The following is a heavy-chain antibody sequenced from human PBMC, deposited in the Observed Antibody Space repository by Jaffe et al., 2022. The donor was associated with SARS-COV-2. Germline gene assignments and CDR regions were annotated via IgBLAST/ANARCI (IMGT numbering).Heavy chain of an antibody. V-gene: IGHV3-73*02. CDR3: TTPDIVVGGLVDY. J-gene: IGHJ4*02. CDR1: GFTFSGSA. CDR2: IRSKPNNYAT. D-gene: IGHD2-2*01. Sequence: EVQLVESGGGLVQPGGSLKLSCAASGFTFSGSAMHWVRQASGKGLEWVGRIRSKPNNYATAYAASVKGRFTISRDDSKNTAYLQMNSLKTEDTAVYYCTTPDIVVGGLVDYWGQGTLVTVSS.